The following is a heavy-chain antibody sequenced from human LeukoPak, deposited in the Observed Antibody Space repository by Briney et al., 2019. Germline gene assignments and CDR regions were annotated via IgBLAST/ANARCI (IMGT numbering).Heavy chain of an antibody. CDR2: IKQDGSET. Sequence: GGSLRLSCAASGXTFGTYWVNWVRQAPGKGLEWVANIKQDGSETYYVASVKGRFTISRDNAKKSLFLQMNSLRVEDTAVYYCARGRYSSSLGWGQGTLVTVSS. D-gene: IGHD2-2*01. CDR1: GXTFGTYW. J-gene: IGHJ4*02. CDR3: ARGRYSSSLG. V-gene: IGHV3-7*04.